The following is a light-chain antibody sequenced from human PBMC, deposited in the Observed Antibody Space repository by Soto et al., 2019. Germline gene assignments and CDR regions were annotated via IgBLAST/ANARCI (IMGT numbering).Light chain of an antibody. V-gene: IGKV3-15*01. J-gene: IGKJ5*01. Sequence: EIVLTQSPAPLSVSPGERATLSCRCTETISTNLAWFQRKTGKPPRLLIYGSSTRATGVPDRFSGSGSGTEFTRIISSLQSEEVALYYCQQYSNWPPAITLGQGTRLEIK. CDR1: ETISTN. CDR3: QQYSNWPPAIT. CDR2: GSS.